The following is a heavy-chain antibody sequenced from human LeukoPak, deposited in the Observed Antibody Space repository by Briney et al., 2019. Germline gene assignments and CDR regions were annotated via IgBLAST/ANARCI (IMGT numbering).Heavy chain of an antibody. CDR1: GGSISSYY. CDR2: IYYSGST. Sequence: SETLSLTCSVSGGSISSYYWSWIRQPAGKGLEWIGYIYYSGSTYYNPSLKSRVTISVDTSKNQFSLKLSSVTAADTAVYYCAGQNYYYYGMDVWGQGTTVTVSS. CDR3: AGQNYYYYGMDV. J-gene: IGHJ6*02. V-gene: IGHV4-59*06.